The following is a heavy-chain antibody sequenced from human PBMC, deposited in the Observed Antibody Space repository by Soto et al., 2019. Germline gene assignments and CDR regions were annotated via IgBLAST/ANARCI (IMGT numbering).Heavy chain of an antibody. CDR2: IYYSGST. J-gene: IGHJ5*02. CDR3: ARGPEDWFDP. Sequence: SETLSLTCTVSGGSISSYYWSWIRQPPGKGPEWIGYIYYSGSTNYNPSLKSRVTISVDTSKNQFSLKLSSVTAADTAVYYCARGPEDWFDPWGQGTLVTVSS. CDR1: GGSISSYY. V-gene: IGHV4-59*01.